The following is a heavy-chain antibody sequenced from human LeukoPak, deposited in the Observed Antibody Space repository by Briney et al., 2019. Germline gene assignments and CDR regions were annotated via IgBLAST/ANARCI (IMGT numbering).Heavy chain of an antibody. CDR3: AREFLGGWFDP. Sequence: GASVKVSCKASGYTFTGYYMHWVRQAPGQGLEWMGWINPNSGGINYAQKFQGRVTMTRDTSISTAYMELSRLRSDDTAVYYCAREFLGGWFDPWGQGTLVTVSS. CDR2: INPNSGGI. CDR1: GYTFTGYY. D-gene: IGHD3-3*01. V-gene: IGHV1-2*02. J-gene: IGHJ5*02.